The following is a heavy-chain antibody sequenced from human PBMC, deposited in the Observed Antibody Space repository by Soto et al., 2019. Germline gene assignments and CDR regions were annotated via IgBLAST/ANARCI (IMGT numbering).Heavy chain of an antibody. D-gene: IGHD1-1*01. V-gene: IGHV3-23*01. CDR1: GFTFSSYA. Sequence: PGGSLRLSCAASGFTFSSYAMSWVRQAPGEGLEWVSGISVSGASTYYADSVKGRFTISRDNSQNTLYLQMNSLRAEDTAVYYCAKDQGGNYEYWGQGTLVTVSS. J-gene: IGHJ4*02. CDR3: AKDQGGNYEY. CDR2: ISVSGAST.